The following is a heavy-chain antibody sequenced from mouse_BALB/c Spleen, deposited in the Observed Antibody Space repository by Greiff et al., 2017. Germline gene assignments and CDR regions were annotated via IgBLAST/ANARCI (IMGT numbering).Heavy chain of an antibody. CDR2: ISSGSSTI. D-gene: IGHD4-1*01. CDR1: GFTFSSFG. V-gene: IGHV5-17*02. J-gene: IGHJ3*01. Sequence: DVHLVESGGGLVQPGGSRKLSCAASGFTFSSFGMHWVRQAPEKGLEWVAYISSGSSTIYYADTVKGRFTISRDNPKNTLFLQMTSLRSEDTAMYYCARSELGRFAYWGQGTLVTVSA. CDR3: ARSELGRFAY.